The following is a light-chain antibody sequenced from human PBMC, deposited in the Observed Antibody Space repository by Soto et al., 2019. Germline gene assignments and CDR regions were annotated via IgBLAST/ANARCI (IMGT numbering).Light chain of an antibody. Sequence: DIQMTQSPSSLSASVGDRVTITCRASQGISSFVAWYQQKPGKVPRLLISGASTLQSGVPSRFSGSGSGTDFTLTITSLQPEDVATYYCQQYSSVITFGQGTRLESK. CDR3: QQYSSVIT. V-gene: IGKV1-27*01. CDR1: QGISSF. J-gene: IGKJ5*01. CDR2: GAS.